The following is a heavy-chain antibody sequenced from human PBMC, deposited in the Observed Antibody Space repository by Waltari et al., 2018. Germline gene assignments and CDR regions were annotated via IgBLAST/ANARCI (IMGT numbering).Heavy chain of an antibody. CDR3: ARENGWSFDN. V-gene: IGHV3-7*01. CDR2: INQDGSDK. CDR1: GFTFNYDW. Sequence: EVQLVESGGGLVQPGGSLRLSCAASGFTFNYDWMSWVRQAPGKGLEWVAKINQDGSDKSYVDSVKGRFTISRDNAEKSLYLQMSSPRAEDTAVYYCARENGWSFDNWGQGTLVTVSS. J-gene: IGHJ4*02. D-gene: IGHD6-19*01.